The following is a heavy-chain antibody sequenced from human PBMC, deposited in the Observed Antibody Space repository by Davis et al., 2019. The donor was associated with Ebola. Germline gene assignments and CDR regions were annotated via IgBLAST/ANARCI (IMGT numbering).Heavy chain of an antibody. CDR2: IKHDGSEK. D-gene: IGHD6-6*01. CDR1: GFTFSSYE. J-gene: IGHJ6*02. CDR3: ARSSIAARPGYYYGMDV. V-gene: IGHV3-7*03. Sequence: GESLKISCAASGFTFSSYEMNWVRQAPGKGLEWVANIKHDGSEKYDVDSVRGRFTISRDNTRNSLFLQMNSLRVDDTAVYYCARSSIAARPGYYYGMDVWGQGTTVTVSS.